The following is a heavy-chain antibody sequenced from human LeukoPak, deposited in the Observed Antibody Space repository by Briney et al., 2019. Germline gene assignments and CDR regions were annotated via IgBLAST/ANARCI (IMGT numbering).Heavy chain of an antibody. J-gene: IGHJ4*02. Sequence: GGSLRLSCAASGFTFSSYGMHWVRQAPGKGLEWVAVIWYDGSNKYYADSVKGRFTTSRDNSKNTLYLQMNSLRAEDTAVYYCAKDYTEDTAMVFLFDYWGQGTLVTVSS. D-gene: IGHD5-18*01. CDR2: IWYDGSNK. V-gene: IGHV3-33*06. CDR1: GFTFSSYG. CDR3: AKDYTEDTAMVFLFDY.